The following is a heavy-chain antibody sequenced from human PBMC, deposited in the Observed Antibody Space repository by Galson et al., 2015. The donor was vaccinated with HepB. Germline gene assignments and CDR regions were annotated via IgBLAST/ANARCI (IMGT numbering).Heavy chain of an antibody. J-gene: IGHJ3*02. V-gene: IGHV5-51*01. D-gene: IGHD2-2*01. CDR3: ARQDIVVVPAAIRRNAFDI. CDR1: GYSFTSYW. CDR2: IYPGDSDT. Sequence: QSGAEVKKPGESLKISCKGSGYSFTSYWIGWVRQMPGKGLEWMGIIYPGDSDTRYSPSFQGQVTISADKSISTAYLQRSSLKASDTAMYYCARQDIVVVPAAIRRNAFDIWGQGTMVTVSS.